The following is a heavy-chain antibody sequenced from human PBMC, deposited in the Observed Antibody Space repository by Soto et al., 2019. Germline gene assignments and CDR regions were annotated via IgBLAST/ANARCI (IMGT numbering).Heavy chain of an antibody. CDR1: GFTFSYYA. D-gene: IGHD2-15*01. J-gene: IGHJ6*02. Sequence: GGSLRLSCAASGFTFSYYAMHWVRQAPGKGLEWVAVISYDGSLKYYADSGKGRFTVSRDNSKNTLYLQMNSLRAEDTAAFYCARGDSRNANYYYYAMDVWGQGTTVTVSS. CDR3: ARGDSRNANYYYYAMDV. CDR2: ISYDGSLK. V-gene: IGHV3-30-3*01.